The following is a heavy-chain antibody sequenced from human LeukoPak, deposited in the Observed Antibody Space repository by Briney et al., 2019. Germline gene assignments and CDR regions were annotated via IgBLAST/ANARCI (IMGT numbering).Heavy chain of an antibody. CDR3: ADARNFWSGFDY. CDR1: GFTFSSYA. CDR2: VSGSGGST. J-gene: IGHJ4*02. Sequence: GGSLRLPCADSGFTFSSYAMSWVSQASGKGLEGVSAVSGSGGSTYYADSVRGRFTISRDNSKNTLYLQMNSLRAEDTAVYYCADARNFWSGFDYSGQGTLVTVSS. D-gene: IGHD3-3*01. V-gene: IGHV3-23*01.